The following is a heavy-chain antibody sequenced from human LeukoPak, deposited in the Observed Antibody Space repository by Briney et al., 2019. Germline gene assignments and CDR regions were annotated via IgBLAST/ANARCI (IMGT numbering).Heavy chain of an antibody. CDR1: GFTFSGYA. Sequence: GGSLRLSCAASGFTFSGYAMNWVRQAPGKGLEWVSGISGSGGSTFYADSVKGRFTISRDISKNTLYLQMNSLRAEDTAVYYCAKVKVFGSSDYWGQGTLVTVSS. J-gene: IGHJ4*02. CDR2: ISGSGGST. V-gene: IGHV3-23*01. CDR3: AKVKVFGSSDY. D-gene: IGHD3-3*01.